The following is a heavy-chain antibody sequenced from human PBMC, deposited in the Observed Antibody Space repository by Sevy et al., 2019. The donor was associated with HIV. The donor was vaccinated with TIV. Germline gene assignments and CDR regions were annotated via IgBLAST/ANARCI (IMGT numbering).Heavy chain of an antibody. J-gene: IGHJ5*02. CDR1: GFTFSDYY. V-gene: IGHV3-11*01. Sequence: GGSLRLSCAASGFTFSDYYMSWIRQAPGKGLEWVSYISSSGSTIYYADSVKGRFTISRDNAKNSLYLQMNSLRAEDTAVYYCSRDSYGGPAGVSWFDPWGQGTLVTVSS. CDR3: SRDSYGGPAGVSWFDP. D-gene: IGHD3-16*01. CDR2: ISSSGSTI.